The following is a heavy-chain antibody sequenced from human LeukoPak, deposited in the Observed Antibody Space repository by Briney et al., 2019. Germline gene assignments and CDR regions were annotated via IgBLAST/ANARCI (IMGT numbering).Heavy chain of an antibody. D-gene: IGHD1-7*01. CDR2: ISAYNGNT. V-gene: IGHV1-18*01. CDR3: ARAALQLELAPADY. Sequence: ASVKVSCKASGYTFTSYGISWVRQAPGQGLEWMGWISAYNGNTNYAQKLQGRVTMTRDTSISTAYMELSRLRSDDTAVYYCARAALQLELAPADYWGQGTLVTVSS. CDR1: GYTFTSYG. J-gene: IGHJ4*02.